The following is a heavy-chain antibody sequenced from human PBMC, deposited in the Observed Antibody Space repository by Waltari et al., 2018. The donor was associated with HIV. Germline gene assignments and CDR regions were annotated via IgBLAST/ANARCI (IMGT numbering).Heavy chain of an antibody. CDR1: GGSFRGYY. V-gene: IGHV4-34*01. D-gene: IGHD6-13*01. Sequence: QVQLQQWGAGLLKPSETLSFTCAVYGGSFRGYYCSWIRQPPGTGLEWIGEINHSGSTNYNPSLKGRVTISVDTSKNQFSLKLSSVTAADTAVYYCARTHRPGIAAAGSYWLDPWGQGTLVTVSS. CDR2: INHSGST. J-gene: IGHJ5*02. CDR3: ARTHRPGIAAAGSYWLDP.